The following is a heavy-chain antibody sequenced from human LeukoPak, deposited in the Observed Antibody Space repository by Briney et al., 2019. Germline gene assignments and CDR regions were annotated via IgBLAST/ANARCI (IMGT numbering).Heavy chain of an antibody. CDR3: ARGGYRAGGGYSYGYYFDY. V-gene: IGHV3-53*01. CDR2: INSGGST. D-gene: IGHD5-18*01. J-gene: IGHJ4*02. CDR1: GFTVSSNY. Sequence: GGSLRLSCAASGFTVSSNYMSWVRQAPGKGLEWVSVINSGGSTYYAESVKGRFTISRDNSKNTLYLQMNSLRAEDTAVYYCARGGYRAGGGYSYGYYFDYWGQGTLVTVSS.